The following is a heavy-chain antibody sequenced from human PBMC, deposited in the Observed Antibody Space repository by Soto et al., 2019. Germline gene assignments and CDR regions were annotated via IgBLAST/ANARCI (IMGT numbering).Heavy chain of an antibody. CDR3: AHRPYGDKRLVTFDI. V-gene: IGHV2-5*02. CDR2: IFWEDDK. CDR1: GFSLSTSGVG. D-gene: IGHD4-17*01. Sequence: QITLKESGPPLVNPTQTLTLTCTFSGFSLSTSGVGVGWIRQPPGKALEWLALIFWEDDKRYSPSLKNRLTITKDTSKNQEVLTLTNMDPVDTATYYCAHRPYGDKRLVTFDIWGQGTLVTVSS. J-gene: IGHJ3*02.